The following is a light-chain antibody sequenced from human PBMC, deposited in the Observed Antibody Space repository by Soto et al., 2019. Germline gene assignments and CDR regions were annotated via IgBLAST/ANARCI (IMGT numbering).Light chain of an antibody. Sequence: DIQMTQSPSSLSASVGDRVTITCRASQSISSYLNWYQQKPGKAPKLLIYAASSLQSGVPSRFSGSGSGTDFTITISSLQPDAFATYYCQQSYSTLTFGGGTKVEIK. CDR1: QSISSY. V-gene: IGKV1-39*01. CDR3: QQSYSTLT. J-gene: IGKJ4*01. CDR2: AAS.